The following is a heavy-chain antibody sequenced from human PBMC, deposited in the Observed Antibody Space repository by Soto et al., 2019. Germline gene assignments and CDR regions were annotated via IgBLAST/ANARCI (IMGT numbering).Heavy chain of an antibody. V-gene: IGHV3-7*01. CDR2: IKPDGSEK. J-gene: IGHJ5*02. D-gene: IGHD1-1*01. Sequence: GSLRLSCAASGFTFSSYWMSWVRQAPGKGLEWVANIKPDGSEKYYVDSVNGRFTISRDNAKNSLYLQMNSLRAEDTAVYYCAGELWLPGTTASYFEPWGQGTRVTVSS. CDR3: AGELWLPGTTASYFEP. CDR1: GFTFSSYW.